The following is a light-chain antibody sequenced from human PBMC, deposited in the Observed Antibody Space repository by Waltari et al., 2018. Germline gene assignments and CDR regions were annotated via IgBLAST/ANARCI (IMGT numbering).Light chain of an antibody. CDR3: QQRSNWPRLT. J-gene: IGKJ4*01. V-gene: IGKV3-11*01. CDR1: QSVSSY. Sequence: EIVLTQSPATLSLSPGERATLSCRASQSVSSYLAWYQQKPGQAPRLLIYDPPNRATGIPARFSGSGSGTDFTLTISSLEPEDFAVYYCQQRSNWPRLTFGGGTKVEIK. CDR2: DPP.